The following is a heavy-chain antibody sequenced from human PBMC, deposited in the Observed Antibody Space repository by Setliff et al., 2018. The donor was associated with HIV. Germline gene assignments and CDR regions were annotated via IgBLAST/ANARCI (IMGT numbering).Heavy chain of an antibody. CDR3: ARGLKAEYYYYYYMDV. V-gene: IGHV4-31*03. CDR2: ICCSGST. Sequence: SETLSLTCTVSGDSISSGSSYWSWIRQHPGKGLEWIGYICCSGSTYYNPSLQSRITISVDTSKNHFSLKLSSVTAADTAVYYCARGLKAEYYYYYYMDVWGKGTTVT. CDR1: GDSISSGSSY. J-gene: IGHJ6*03.